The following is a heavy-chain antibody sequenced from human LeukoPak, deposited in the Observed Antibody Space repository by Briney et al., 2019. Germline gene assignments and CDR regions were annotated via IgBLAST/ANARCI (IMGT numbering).Heavy chain of an antibody. D-gene: IGHD2-21*02. CDR2: MSYSGRT. V-gene: IGHV4-59*02. J-gene: IGHJ4*02. CDR3: ARGYCRDDICQVFPY. CDR1: GGSVSSYY. Sequence: SETLSLTCTVSGGSVSSYYWSWIRQTPEKGLEWIGYMSYSGRTDYGPSLKSRVTMSVDTSKNQFSLKMSYVTAADTGVYYCARGYCRDDICQVFPYWGQGTLVTVSS.